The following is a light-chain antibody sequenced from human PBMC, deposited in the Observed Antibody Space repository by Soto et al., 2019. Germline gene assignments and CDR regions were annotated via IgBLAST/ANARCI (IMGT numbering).Light chain of an antibody. CDR1: QSVFYNSNNRNY. V-gene: IGKV4-1*01. J-gene: IGKJ1*01. CDR2: WAS. Sequence: DIVMTQSPDSLVVSLGERATINCRSSQSVFYNSNNRNYLAWYQQKAGQPPKLLIYWASTRKSGVPDRFSGSGSGTDFTLTVSSLQAEDVAVYYCQQHFTTPRTFGQGTKVEIK. CDR3: QQHFTTPRT.